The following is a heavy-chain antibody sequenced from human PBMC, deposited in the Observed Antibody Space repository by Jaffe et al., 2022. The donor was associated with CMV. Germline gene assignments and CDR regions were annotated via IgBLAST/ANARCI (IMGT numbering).Heavy chain of an antibody. CDR2: IKQDGSEK. CDR1: GFTFSSYW. CDR3: ARVGEDFWSGSSYYYYYMDV. V-gene: IGHV3-7*03. D-gene: IGHD3-3*01. J-gene: IGHJ6*03. Sequence: EVQLVESGGGLVQPGGSLRLSCAASGFTFSSYWMSWVRQAPGKGLEWVANIKQDGSEKYYVDSVKGRFTISRDNAKNSLYLQMNSLRAEDTAVYYCARVGEDFWSGSSYYYYYMDVWGKGTTVTVSS.